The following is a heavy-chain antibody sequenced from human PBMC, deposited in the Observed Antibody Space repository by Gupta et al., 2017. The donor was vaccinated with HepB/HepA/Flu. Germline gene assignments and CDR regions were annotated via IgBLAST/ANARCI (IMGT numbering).Heavy chain of an antibody. V-gene: IGHV3-23*01. CDR3: AKENSSGWYDN. CDR1: GFTFDIYV. D-gene: IGHD3-22*01. Sequence: EGQLLESGGALVQPGGSLRLSCAVSGFTFDIYVMSWVRQAPGKGLEWVSAIRGRGGFTYFADSVKGRFTISRDTSKKTLYLQINSLRAEDTAVYYCAKENSSGWYDNWGQGTLVTVSS. J-gene: IGHJ5*02. CDR2: IRGRGGFT.